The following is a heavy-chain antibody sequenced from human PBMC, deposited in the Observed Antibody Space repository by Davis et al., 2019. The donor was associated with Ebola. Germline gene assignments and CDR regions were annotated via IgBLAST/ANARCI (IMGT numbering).Heavy chain of an antibody. CDR3: ARIIKNSIAAAGKVPGYYYYGMDV. Sequence: SGPTLVKPTQTLTLTCTFSGFSLSTSGMCVSWIRQPPGKALEWLALIDWDDDKYYSTSLKTRLTISKDTSKNQVVLTMTNMDPVDTATYYCARIIKNSIAAAGKVPGYYYYGMDVWGQGTTVTVSS. D-gene: IGHD6-13*01. J-gene: IGHJ6*02. V-gene: IGHV2-70*01. CDR2: IDWDDDK. CDR1: GFSLSTSGMC.